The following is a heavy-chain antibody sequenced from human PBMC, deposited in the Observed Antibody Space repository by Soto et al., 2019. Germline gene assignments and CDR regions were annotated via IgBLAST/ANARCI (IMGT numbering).Heavy chain of an antibody. V-gene: IGHV4-34*01. J-gene: IGHJ5*02. CDR3: ARWGDTILAPWFDP. CDR2: INHSGST. Sequence: PSETLSLTCAVYGGSFSGYYWSWIRQPPGKGLEWIGEINHSGSTNYNPSLKSRVTISVDTSKNQFSLKLSSVTAADTAVYYCARWGDTILAPWFDPWGQGTLVTVSS. CDR1: GGSFSGYY. D-gene: IGHD3-3*01.